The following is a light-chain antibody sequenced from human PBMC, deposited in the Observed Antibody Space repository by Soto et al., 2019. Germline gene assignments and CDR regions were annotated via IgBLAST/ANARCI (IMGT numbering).Light chain of an antibody. CDR3: QQRSDWPIT. Sequence: DIQMTQSPSTLSGSVGDRVTITCRASQTISSWLAWYQQKPGKAPKLLIYKASTLKSGVPSRFSGSGSGPEFTLTISSLQPDDFATYYCQQRSDWPITFGQGTRLEIK. V-gene: IGKV1-5*03. CDR2: KAS. CDR1: QTISSW. J-gene: IGKJ5*01.